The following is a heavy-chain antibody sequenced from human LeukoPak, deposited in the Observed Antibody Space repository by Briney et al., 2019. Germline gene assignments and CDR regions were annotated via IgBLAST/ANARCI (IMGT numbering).Heavy chain of an antibody. Sequence: GGSLRLSCAASGFAVSSNYMSWVRQAPGKGLEWVSAIYSGGSTYYADSVKGRFTISRDNSKNTLYLQMNSLRAEDTAVYYCARERGYYYDSSGYFDYWGQGTLVTVSS. D-gene: IGHD3-22*01. V-gene: IGHV3-66*02. J-gene: IGHJ4*02. CDR2: IYSGGST. CDR3: ARERGYYYDSSGYFDY. CDR1: GFAVSSNY.